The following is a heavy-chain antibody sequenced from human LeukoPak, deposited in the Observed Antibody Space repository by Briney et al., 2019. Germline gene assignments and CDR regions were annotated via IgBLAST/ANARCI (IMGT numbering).Heavy chain of an antibody. V-gene: IGHV3-33*01. Sequence: PGRSLRLSCAASGFTFSSYGMHWARQAPGKGLEWVALIWYDGSSKHYADSVRGRFTISRDNSKNTLYLQMNSLRAEDTAVYYCARDFELSHWGQGTLVTVSS. J-gene: IGHJ4*02. D-gene: IGHD3-16*02. CDR3: ARDFELSH. CDR2: IWYDGSSK. CDR1: GFTFSSYG.